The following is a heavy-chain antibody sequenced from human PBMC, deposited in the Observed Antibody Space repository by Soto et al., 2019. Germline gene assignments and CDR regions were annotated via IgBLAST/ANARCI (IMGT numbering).Heavy chain of an antibody. CDR3: ARAVVTAVFGR. J-gene: IGHJ5*02. CDR2: IRGNGDKT. CDR1: GFPFSNYA. D-gene: IGHD2-21*02. V-gene: IGHV3-23*01. Sequence: EELLLESGGALVLPGGSLRLSCTASGFPFSNYAMTWVRQAPGKGLEWVSTIRGNGDKTYYADSVKGRFTISRDNSKSTLYLQMSSLSAEDAAVYYCARAVVTAVFGRWGPGTLVTVSS.